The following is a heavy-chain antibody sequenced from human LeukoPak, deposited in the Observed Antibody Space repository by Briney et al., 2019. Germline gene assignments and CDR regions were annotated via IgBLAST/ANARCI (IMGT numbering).Heavy chain of an antibody. Sequence: PSETLSLTCTVSGGSISSSSYSWGWIRQPPGKGLEWIGSIYYSGSTYYNPSLKSRVTISVDTSKNQFSLKLSSVTAADTAVYYCARHGSSWVVGSYYFDYWGQGTLVTVSS. CDR2: IYYSGST. V-gene: IGHV4-39*01. J-gene: IGHJ4*02. CDR1: GGSISSSSYS. CDR3: ARHGSSWVVGSYYFDY. D-gene: IGHD6-13*01.